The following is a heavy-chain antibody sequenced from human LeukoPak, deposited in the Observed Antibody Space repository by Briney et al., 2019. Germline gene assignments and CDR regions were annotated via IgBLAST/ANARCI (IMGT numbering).Heavy chain of an antibody. CDR3: ARGKYDILTSYSYYFDY. J-gene: IGHJ4*02. D-gene: IGHD3-9*01. Sequence: SETLSLTCTVSGGSISRYYWSWIRQPPGKGLEWIGYIYYSGSTNYNPSLKSRVTISVDTSKNQFSLKLSSVTAADTAVYYCARGKYDILTSYSYYFDYWGQGTLDTVSS. V-gene: IGHV4-59*01. CDR2: IYYSGST. CDR1: GGSISRYY.